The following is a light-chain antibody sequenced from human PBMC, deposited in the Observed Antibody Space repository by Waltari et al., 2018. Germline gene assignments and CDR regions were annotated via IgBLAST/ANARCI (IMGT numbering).Light chain of an antibody. CDR2: SAS. Sequence: EIVLTQSPATLSLSLGERATLPCRASQGVSSYLAWYQQQPGQAPRLLIYSASNRATGIPARFSGSGSGTDFTLTISSLEPEDFAVYYCQQRSNWPRTFGQGTKVEIK. CDR1: QGVSSY. V-gene: IGKV3-11*01. CDR3: QQRSNWPRT. J-gene: IGKJ1*01.